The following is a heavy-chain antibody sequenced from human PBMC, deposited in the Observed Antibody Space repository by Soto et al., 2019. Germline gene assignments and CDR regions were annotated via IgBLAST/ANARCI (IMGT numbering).Heavy chain of an antibody. Sequence: ASVKVSCKASGGTFSSYAISWVRQAPGQGLEWMGGIIPIFGTANYAQKFQGRVTITADKSTSTAYMELSSLRSEDTALYYCARGPFQLGYCSSTSCYRAHMDFWRQRTTVTVSS. CDR2: IIPIFGTA. V-gene: IGHV1-69*06. D-gene: IGHD2-2*02. CDR3: ARGPFQLGYCSSTSCYRAHMDF. J-gene: IGHJ6*02. CDR1: GGTFSSYA.